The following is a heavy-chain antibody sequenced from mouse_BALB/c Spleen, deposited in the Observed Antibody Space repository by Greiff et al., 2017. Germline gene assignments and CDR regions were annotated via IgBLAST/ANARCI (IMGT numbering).Heavy chain of an antibody. CDR3: ARDRGYYGSSYAMDY. V-gene: IGHV2-9*02. J-gene: IGHJ4*01. CDR2: IWAGGST. D-gene: IGHD1-1*01. CDR1: GFSLTSYG. Sequence: VKLQESGPGLVAPSQSLSITCTVSGFSLTSYGVHWVRQPPGKGLEWLGVIWAGGSTNYNSALMSRLSISKDNSKSQVFLKMNSLQTDDTAMYYCARDRGYYGSSYAMDYWGQGTSVTVSS.